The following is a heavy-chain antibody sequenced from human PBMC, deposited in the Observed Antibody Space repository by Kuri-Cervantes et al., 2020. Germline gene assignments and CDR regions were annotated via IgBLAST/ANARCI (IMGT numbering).Heavy chain of an antibody. CDR3: ARDQTGYSYGPGAFDI. J-gene: IGHJ3*02. CDR2: INHGGSA. V-gene: IGHV4-34*01. Sequence: SETLSLTCAVSGGSFSDCYWSWIRQPPGKGLEWIGEINHGGSANYNPSLKSRATISVDTSKNQFSLKLSSVTAADTAVYYCARDQTGYSYGPGAFDIWGQGTMVTVSS. CDR1: GGSFSDCY. D-gene: IGHD5-18*01.